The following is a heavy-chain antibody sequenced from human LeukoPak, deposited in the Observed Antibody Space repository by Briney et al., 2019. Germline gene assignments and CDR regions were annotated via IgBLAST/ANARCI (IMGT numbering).Heavy chain of an antibody. Sequence: GGSLRLSCAASGFTFSTYAMSWVRQAPGKGLEWISIISSGGDTYYADSGKGRFTISRDNSKNTLDLQMSSLRAEDTAVYYCAKGVGGYYFDYWGQGTLVTVSS. V-gene: IGHV3-23*01. CDR3: AKGVGGYYFDY. J-gene: IGHJ4*02. CDR1: GFTFSTYA. D-gene: IGHD2-15*01. CDR2: ISSGGDT.